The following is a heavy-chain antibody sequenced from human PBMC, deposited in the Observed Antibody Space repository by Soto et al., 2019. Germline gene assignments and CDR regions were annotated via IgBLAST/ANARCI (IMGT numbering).Heavy chain of an antibody. CDR1: GFTFSSYE. J-gene: IGHJ6*02. Sequence: GGALRLSCADSGFTFSSYEMNWVRQAPGKGLEWVSYISSSGSTIYYADSVKGRFTISRDNAKNSLYLQMNSLRAEDTAVYYCARVGAVAGADYYYYGMDVWGQGTTVTVSS. CDR2: ISSSGSTI. D-gene: IGHD6-19*01. V-gene: IGHV3-48*03. CDR3: ARVGAVAGADYYYYGMDV.